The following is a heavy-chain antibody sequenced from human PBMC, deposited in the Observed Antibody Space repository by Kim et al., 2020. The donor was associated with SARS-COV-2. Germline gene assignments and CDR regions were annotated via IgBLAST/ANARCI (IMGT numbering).Heavy chain of an antibody. D-gene: IGHD6-19*01. Sequence: GGSLRLSCAASGFMFVSYTMNWVRQAPGKGLEWVSTISGNGGSVYYAESVKGRFTISRDNAKNSLHLQMNSLTGEDTAVYYCARGTAVAGVDYWGQGTLVTVSS. V-gene: IGHV3-21*01. J-gene: IGHJ4*02. CDR2: ISGNGGSV. CDR3: ARGTAVAGVDY. CDR1: GFMFVSYT.